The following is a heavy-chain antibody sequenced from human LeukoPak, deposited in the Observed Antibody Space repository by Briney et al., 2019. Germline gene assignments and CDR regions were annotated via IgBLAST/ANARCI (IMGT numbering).Heavy chain of an antibody. CDR2: IYYSGST. D-gene: IGHD5-18*01. CDR3: ARDVQLWLGGFDY. Sequence: SETLSLTCTVSGGSISTYYWSRIWQPPGKGLEWIGSIYYSGSTYYNPSLKSRVTISVDTSKNQFSLKLSSVTAADTAVYYCARDVQLWLGGFDYWGQGTLVTVSS. J-gene: IGHJ4*02. CDR1: GGSISTYY. V-gene: IGHV4-59*12.